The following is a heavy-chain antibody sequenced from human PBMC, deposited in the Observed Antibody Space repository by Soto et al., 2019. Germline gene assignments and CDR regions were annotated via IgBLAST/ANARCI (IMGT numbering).Heavy chain of an antibody. D-gene: IGHD3-10*01. J-gene: IGHJ4*02. V-gene: IGHV3-21*01. CDR3: ARCMGFDGSGYAFFDS. CDR2: VSSSSSYI. CDR1: GFTFSGHT. Sequence: EVQLVESGGGLVKPGGSLRLSCAASGFTFSGHTINWVRQAPGKGLEWVSSVSSSSSYIYYAGSVKGRFTVSRDNAEKSLYLQMNSLRAEDTAIYYCARCMGFDGSGYAFFDSWGQGTLVTVSS.